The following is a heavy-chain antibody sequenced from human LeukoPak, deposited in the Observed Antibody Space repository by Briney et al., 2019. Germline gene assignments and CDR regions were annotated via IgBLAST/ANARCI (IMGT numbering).Heavy chain of an antibody. Sequence: ASVKVSCKASGYTSTSYDINWVRQATGQGLEWMGWMNPNSGNTGYAQKFQGRVTITRNTSISTAYMELSSLRSEDTAVYYCAREIRVTIFGVQGGWFDPWGQGTLVTVSS. CDR2: MNPNSGNT. CDR3: AREIRVTIFGVQGGWFDP. D-gene: IGHD3-3*01. CDR1: GYTSTSYD. J-gene: IGHJ5*02. V-gene: IGHV1-8*03.